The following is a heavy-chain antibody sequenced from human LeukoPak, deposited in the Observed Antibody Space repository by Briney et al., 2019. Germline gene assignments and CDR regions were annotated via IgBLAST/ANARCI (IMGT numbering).Heavy chain of an antibody. J-gene: IGHJ6*03. Sequence: PGGSLRLSCAASGFIFDDFGMSWVRQAPGKGLEWVSYISSSSSTIYYADSVKGRFTISRDNAKNSLYLQMNSLRAEDTAVYYCARDQGSYDFWSGHRCYYMDVWGKGTTVTVSS. D-gene: IGHD3-3*01. CDR1: GFIFDDFG. CDR3: ARDQGSYDFWSGHRCYYMDV. CDR2: ISSSSSTI. V-gene: IGHV3-48*01.